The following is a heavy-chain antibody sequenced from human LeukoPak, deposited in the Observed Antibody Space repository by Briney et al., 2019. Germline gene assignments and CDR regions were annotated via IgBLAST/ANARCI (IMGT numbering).Heavy chain of an antibody. CDR1: GGSISSYY. CDR2: IYYSGTT. V-gene: IGHV4-59*08. Sequence: PSETLSLTCTVSGGSISSYYWSWVRQPPGKGLEWIGYIYYSGTTNYNPSLKSRVTISVDTSKNQFSLKLNSVTAADTAVYYCARLPLRSHFDYWGQGTLVTVSS. J-gene: IGHJ4*02. CDR3: ARLPLRSHFDY.